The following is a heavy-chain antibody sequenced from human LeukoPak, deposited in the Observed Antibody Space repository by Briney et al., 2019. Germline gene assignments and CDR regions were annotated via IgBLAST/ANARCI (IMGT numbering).Heavy chain of an antibody. CDR3: ARAPLDIVAFGDIYYFDY. CDR2: ISAYNGNT. J-gene: IGHJ4*02. V-gene: IGHV1-18*01. CDR1: GYTFTSYG. D-gene: IGHD5-12*01. Sequence: GASVKVSCKASGYTFTSYGISWVRQATGQGLEWMGWISAYNGNTNYAQKLQGRVTMTTDTSTSTAYMELRSLRSDDTAVYYCARAPLDIVAFGDIYYFDYWGQGTLVTVSS.